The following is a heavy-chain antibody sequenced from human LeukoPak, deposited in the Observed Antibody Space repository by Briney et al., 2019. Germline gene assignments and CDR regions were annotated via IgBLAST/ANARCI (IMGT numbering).Heavy chain of an antibody. CDR3: ARDSWELRGIHIYFDY. CDR1: GFTFSSYA. J-gene: IGHJ4*02. D-gene: IGHD1-26*01. V-gene: IGHV3-30-3*01. CDR2: ISYDGSNK. Sequence: PGGSLRPSCAASGFTFSSYAMHWVRQAPGKGLEWVAVISYDGSNKYYADSVKGRFTISRDNSKNTLYLQMISLRAEDTAVYYCARDSWELRGIHIYFDYWGQGTLVTVSS.